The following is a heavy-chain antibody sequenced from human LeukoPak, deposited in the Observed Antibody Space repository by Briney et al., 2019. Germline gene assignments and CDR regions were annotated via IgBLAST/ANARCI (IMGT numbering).Heavy chain of an antibody. D-gene: IGHD3-9*01. J-gene: IGHJ4*02. CDR3: ARARLATGYYFDC. CDR2: IKEDGSEK. CDR1: GFTFSTYW. V-gene: IGHV3-7*02. Sequence: GGSLRLSCAASGFTFSTYWMSWVRQAPGKGLEWVADIKEDGSEKNYVDSVKGRFTISRDNAKNSLSLQMNSLRAEDTAVYYCARARLATGYYFDCWGQGTLVTVSS.